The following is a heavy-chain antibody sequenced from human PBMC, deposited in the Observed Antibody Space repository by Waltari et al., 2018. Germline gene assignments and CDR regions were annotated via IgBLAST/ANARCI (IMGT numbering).Heavy chain of an antibody. CDR1: GASMSRYY. J-gene: IGHJ6*02. CDR3: ARLRREYLYEGLDV. V-gene: IGHV4-59*01. Sequence: QVPLQESGPGPVKPSQTLALTCTVSGASMSRYYWNWIRQAPGKGLEWIGYVFYTGKTLYNPSLKSRVTILVDTSKNQFSLELNSVTAADTAVYFCARLRREYLYEGLDVWGQGTAVSVSS. D-gene: IGHD2-2*02. CDR2: VFYTGKT.